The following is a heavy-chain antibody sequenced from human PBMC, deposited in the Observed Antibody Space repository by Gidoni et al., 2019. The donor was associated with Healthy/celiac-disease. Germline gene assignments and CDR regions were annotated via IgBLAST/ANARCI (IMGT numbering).Heavy chain of an antibody. V-gene: IGHV4-61*02. Sequence: QVQLQESGPGLVQPSQTLSLTCPVSGGSISSASYSCSWLRQPAGKGLEWIGRSDTSGSTNYNHALKSRVTMSVDTSKNQVYLKLSSGTAADTAVYYCARAAGGSDLKGYWYFDLWGRGTLVTVSA. J-gene: IGHJ2*01. CDR1: GGSISSASYS. CDR2: SDTSGST. CDR3: ARAAGGSDLKGYWYFDL. D-gene: IGHD1-26*01.